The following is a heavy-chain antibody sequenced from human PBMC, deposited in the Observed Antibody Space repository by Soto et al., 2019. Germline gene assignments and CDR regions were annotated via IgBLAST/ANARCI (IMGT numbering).Heavy chain of an antibody. CDR1: GYTFTGYA. V-gene: IGHV1-3*01. CDR2: INAGNGNT. CDR3: ARIESDWFDP. Sequence: ASVKVSCKASGYTFTGYAMHWVRQAPGQRLEWMGWINAGNGNTKYSQKFQGRVTMTTDTSTSTAYMELRSLRSDDTAVYYCARIESDWFDPWGQGTLVTVSS. J-gene: IGHJ5*02.